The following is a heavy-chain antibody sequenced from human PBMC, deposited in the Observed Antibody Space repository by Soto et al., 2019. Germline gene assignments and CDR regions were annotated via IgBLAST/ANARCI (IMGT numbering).Heavy chain of an antibody. Sequence: GGSLRLSCAASGFTFSSYGMHWVRQAPGKGLEWVAVIWYDGSNKYYADSVKGRFTISRDNSKNTLYLQMNSLRAEDTAVYYCARERAPSAYESPYYYYGMDVWRQGTTITVS. D-gene: IGHD5-12*01. V-gene: IGHV3-33*01. CDR1: GFTFSSYG. J-gene: IGHJ6*02. CDR2: IWYDGSNK. CDR3: ARERAPSAYESPYYYYGMDV.